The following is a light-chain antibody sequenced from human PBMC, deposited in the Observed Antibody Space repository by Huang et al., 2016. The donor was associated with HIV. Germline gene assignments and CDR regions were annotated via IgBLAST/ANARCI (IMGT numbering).Light chain of an antibody. J-gene: IGKJ2*01. CDR3: QQYNKWPPYT. V-gene: IGKV3-15*01. Sequence: VMTQSPATLSVSPGERATPSCRASESILRNLAWYQQRPGQPPRLLIYGASVRLPGIPDRVRGSGSGTEFSLTISSLQSEDFAVYYCQQYNKWPPYTYGQGTKLEIK. CDR1: ESILRN. CDR2: GAS.